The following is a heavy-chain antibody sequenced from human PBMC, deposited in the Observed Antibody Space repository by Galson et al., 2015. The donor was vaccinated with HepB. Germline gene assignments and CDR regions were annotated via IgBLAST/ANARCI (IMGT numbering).Heavy chain of an antibody. D-gene: IGHD6-13*01. CDR3: ARASSGMAAAGNGNGY. CDR1: GFTFSSYW. J-gene: IGHJ4*02. V-gene: IGHV3-74*01. Sequence: SLRLSCAASGFTFSSYWMHWVRQAPGKGLVWVSRINSDGSSTSYADSVKGRFTISRDNAKNTLYLQMNSLRAEDTAVYYCARASSGMAAAGNGNGYWGQGTLVTVSS. CDR2: INSDGSST.